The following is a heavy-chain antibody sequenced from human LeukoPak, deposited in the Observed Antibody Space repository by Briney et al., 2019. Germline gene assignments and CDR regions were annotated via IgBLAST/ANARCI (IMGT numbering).Heavy chain of an antibody. D-gene: IGHD3-22*01. V-gene: IGHV4-39*07. CDR3: ARGSGSAYSYLAHFDY. CDR2: LSYSGIT. Sequence: SSETLSLTCAVSGGSISSGSYYWGWIRQPPGKGLEWIGSLSYSGITYYNPSLKSRVTISEDTSKNHFSLKLNSVTAADTAVYYCARGSGSAYSYLAHFDYWGQGTLVTVS. CDR1: GGSISSGSYY. J-gene: IGHJ4*02.